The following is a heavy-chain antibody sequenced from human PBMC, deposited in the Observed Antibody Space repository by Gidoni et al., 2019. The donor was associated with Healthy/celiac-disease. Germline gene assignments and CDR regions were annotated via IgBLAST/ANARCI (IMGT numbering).Heavy chain of an antibody. J-gene: IGHJ5*02. CDR3: ARRERIAAAYWFDP. D-gene: IGHD6-13*01. V-gene: IGHV4-39*01. Sequence: QLQLQESGPGLVTPSETLSLTCTVSGGSISSSSYYWGWIRQPPGKGLEWIGSIYYSGSTYYNPSLKSRVTISVDTSKNQFSLKLSSVTAADTAVYYCARRERIAAAYWFDPWGQGTLVTVSS. CDR1: GGSISSSSYY. CDR2: IYYSGST.